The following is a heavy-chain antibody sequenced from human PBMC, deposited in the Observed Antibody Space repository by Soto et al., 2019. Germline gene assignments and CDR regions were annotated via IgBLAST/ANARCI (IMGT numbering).Heavy chain of an antibody. D-gene: IGHD5-12*01. Sequence: LSLTCTVSGGSISRHYWSWIRQPAGTRLEWIGRMYVTGTTNYNPSLKNRVSMSIDTSKNQFSLKLSSVTAADTAVYYCARDGGYTGYEEGNPFDIWGQGTMVTVSS. CDR2: MYVTGTT. CDR1: GGSISRHY. CDR3: ARDGGYTGYEEGNPFDI. J-gene: IGHJ3*02. V-gene: IGHV4-4*07.